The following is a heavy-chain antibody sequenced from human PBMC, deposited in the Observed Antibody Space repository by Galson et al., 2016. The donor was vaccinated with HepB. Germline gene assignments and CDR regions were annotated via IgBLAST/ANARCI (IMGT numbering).Heavy chain of an antibody. CDR3: ARGDIVGAISDY. V-gene: IGHV3-21*01. D-gene: IGHD1-26*01. CDR2: ISSSSSYI. Sequence: LRLSCAASGFTFSSYSMNWVRQAPGKGLEWVSSISSSSSYIYYADSVKGRFTISRDNAKNSLYLQMNSLRAEDTAVYYCARGDIVGAISDYWGQGTLVTVSS. CDR1: GFTFSSYS. J-gene: IGHJ4*02.